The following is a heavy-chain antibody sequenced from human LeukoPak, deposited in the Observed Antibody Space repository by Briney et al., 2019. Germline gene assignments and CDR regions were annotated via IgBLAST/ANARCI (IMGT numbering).Heavy chain of an antibody. Sequence: PGGSLRLSCAASGFIFSSYAMSWVRQAAGKGLEWVSAISGRGGSTYYADSVKGRFTISRDNSKNTLYLQMNSLRAEDTAVYYCAKDRYCSSTSCRFYYYFFGVLDYGMDVWGQGTTVTVSS. CDR1: GFIFSSYA. CDR3: AKDRYCSSTSCRFYYYFFGVLDYGMDV. J-gene: IGHJ6*02. CDR2: ISGRGGST. V-gene: IGHV3-23*01. D-gene: IGHD2-2*01.